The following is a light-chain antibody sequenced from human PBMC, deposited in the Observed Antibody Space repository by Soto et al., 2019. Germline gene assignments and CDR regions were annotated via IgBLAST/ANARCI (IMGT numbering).Light chain of an antibody. CDR1: TGNVGGYDY. CDR3: SSHTSGSTRV. CDR2: EVT. J-gene: IGLJ7*01. V-gene: IGLV2-14*01. Sequence: QSALTQPASVSGSPGQSIAFSCPATTGNVGGYDYVSWYQQHPDKAPKLMIYEVTKRPSWVSNRFSGSKSGNTASLTISGLQPEDEADYYCSSHTSGSTRVFGSGTQLTVL.